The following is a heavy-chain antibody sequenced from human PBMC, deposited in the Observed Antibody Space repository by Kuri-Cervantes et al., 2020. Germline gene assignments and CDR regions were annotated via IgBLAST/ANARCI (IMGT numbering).Heavy chain of an antibody. CDR1: GFTLSSFA. CDR3: ARDVYGDYEYFQH. J-gene: IGHJ1*01. D-gene: IGHD4-17*01. Sequence: GGSLRLSCASSGFTLSSFAMHWVRQAPGKGLEWVAVIAYDGSNKYYADSVKGRFTISRDNSKNTLYLQMNSLRAEDTAVYYCARDVYGDYEYFQHWGQGTLVTVSS. V-gene: IGHV3-30*01. CDR2: IAYDGSNK.